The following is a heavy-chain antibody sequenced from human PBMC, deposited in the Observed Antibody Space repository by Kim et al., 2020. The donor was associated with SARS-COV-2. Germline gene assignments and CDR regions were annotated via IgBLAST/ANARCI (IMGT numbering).Heavy chain of an antibody. D-gene: IGHD3-10*01. V-gene: IGHV3-53*04. CDR1: GFTVSSNY. J-gene: IGHJ6*02. CDR3: AREVYGSGSYAAYYGMDV. CDR2: IYSGGST. Sequence: GGSLRLSCAASGFTVSSNYMSWVRQAPGKGLEWVSVIYSGGSTYYADSVKGRFTISRHNSKNTLYLQMNSLRAEDTAVYYCAREVYGSGSYAAYYGMDVWGQGTTVTVSS.